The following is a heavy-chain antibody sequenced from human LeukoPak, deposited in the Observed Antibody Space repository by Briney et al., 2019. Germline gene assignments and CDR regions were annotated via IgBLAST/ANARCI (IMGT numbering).Heavy chain of an antibody. D-gene: IGHD6-13*01. J-gene: IGHJ4*02. CDR3: ARDLVEGSSSWYSFDY. CDR1: GFTFSKDD. V-gene: IGHV3-13*01. Sequence: GGSLRLSCAASGFTFSKDDFHWVRQAPGKGLEWVAAIGVTGDTYYADSVKGRFTISRDNSKNTLYLQMNSLRAEDTAVYYCARDLVEGSSSWYSFDYWGQGTLVTVSS. CDR2: IGVTGDT.